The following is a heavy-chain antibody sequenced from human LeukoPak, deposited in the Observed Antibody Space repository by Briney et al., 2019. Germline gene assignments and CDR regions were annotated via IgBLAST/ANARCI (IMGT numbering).Heavy chain of an antibody. V-gene: IGHV4-59*08. Sequence: PSETLSLTCTVSGGSISSYYWSWIRQPPGKGLEWIGYIYYSGSTNYNPSLKSRVTISVDTSKNQFSLKLSSVTAADTAIYYCARYYYGSGSYQFDYWGQGTLVTVSS. CDR3: ARYYYGSGSYQFDY. D-gene: IGHD3-10*01. J-gene: IGHJ4*02. CDR2: IYYSGST. CDR1: GGSISSYY.